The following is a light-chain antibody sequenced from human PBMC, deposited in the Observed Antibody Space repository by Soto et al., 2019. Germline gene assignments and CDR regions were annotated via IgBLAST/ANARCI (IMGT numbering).Light chain of an antibody. Sequence: EIVLTQSPATLSLSPGERATLSCRASESIRTYLAWYQQKPGQAPRLLIYDASTRATGIPARFSGSGSGTDFTLTIGSLEPEDFAIYHCQQRSNWPITFGQGTRLEI. J-gene: IGKJ5*01. V-gene: IGKV3-11*01. CDR3: QQRSNWPIT. CDR1: ESIRTY. CDR2: DAS.